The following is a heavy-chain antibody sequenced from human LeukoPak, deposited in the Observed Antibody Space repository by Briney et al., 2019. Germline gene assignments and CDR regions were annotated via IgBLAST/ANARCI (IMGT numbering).Heavy chain of an antibody. J-gene: IGHJ6*02. D-gene: IGHD3-16*01. CDR2: ITVNGERT. Sequence: PGGSLRLSCAASGFTYTNFGMSWVRQAPGKGLEWASSITVNGERTDYADSVNGRFTISRDNSKDTLYLQMNSLRVEDTAVYFCAKSRGISAGPSYYYYSLDVWGRGTTVTVSS. CDR3: AKSRGISAGPSYYYYSLDV. CDR1: GFTYTNFG. V-gene: IGHV3-23*01.